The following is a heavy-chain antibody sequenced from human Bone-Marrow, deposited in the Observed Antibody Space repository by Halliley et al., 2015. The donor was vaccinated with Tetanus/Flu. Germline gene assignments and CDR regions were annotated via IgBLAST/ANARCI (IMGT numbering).Heavy chain of an antibody. D-gene: IGHD2-21*01. CDR3: ARDLFVWQSFNF. J-gene: IGHJ3*01. V-gene: IGHV4-59*01. CDR1: GGSISPYY. Sequence: LRLSCTVSGGSISPYYWSWIRQSPGKGLEWIGYVNSNGSTNYNPPLKSRATIPVETSRNQFSLNMYSVTAADTAIYYCARDLFVWQSFNFWG. CDR2: VNSNGST.